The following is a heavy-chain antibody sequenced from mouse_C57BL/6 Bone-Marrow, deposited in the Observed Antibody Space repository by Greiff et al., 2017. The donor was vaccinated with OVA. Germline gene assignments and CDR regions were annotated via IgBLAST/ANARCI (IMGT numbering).Heavy chain of an antibody. J-gene: IGHJ2*01. CDR1: GYTFTSYW. CDR3: ARSRDYYGSSGDLDY. V-gene: IGHV1-69*01. D-gene: IGHD1-1*01. Sequence: QVQLQQSGAELVMPGASVKLSCKASGYTFTSYWMHWVKQSPGQGLEWMGEIGPVVSYTNYNEKFKGKSTLTVDNSTSTAYMQLSSLTSEDSAVYYCARSRDYYGSSGDLDYWGQGTTLTVSS. CDR2: IGPVVSYT.